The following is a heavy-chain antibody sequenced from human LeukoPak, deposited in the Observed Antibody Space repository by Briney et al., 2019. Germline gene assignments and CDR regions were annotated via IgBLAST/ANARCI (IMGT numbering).Heavy chain of an antibody. J-gene: IGHJ6*02. D-gene: IGHD6-13*01. Sequence: GESLKISCKGSGYSFTNYWIGWVRQMPGKGLEWMGIIYPGDSDTRYSPSFQGQVTISADKSISTAYLQWSSLKASDTAMYYCAGSSRVSAYYYYYGMDVWGQGTTVTVSS. CDR3: AGSSRVSAYYYYYGMDV. CDR2: IYPGDSDT. CDR1: GYSFTNYW. V-gene: IGHV5-51*01.